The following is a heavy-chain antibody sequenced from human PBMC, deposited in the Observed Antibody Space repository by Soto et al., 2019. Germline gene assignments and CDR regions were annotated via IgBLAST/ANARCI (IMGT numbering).Heavy chain of an antibody. CDR2: ISSSGSTI. J-gene: IGHJ5*02. CDR3: ARDKRRQESIGARPGLFDP. CDR1: GFTFSSYE. D-gene: IGHD6-6*01. V-gene: IGHV3-48*03. Sequence: GGSLRLSCAASGFTFSSYEMNWVRQAPGKGLEWVSYISSSGSTIYYADSVKGRFTISRDNAKNSLYLQMNSLRAEDTAVYYCARDKRRQESIGARPGLFDPWGQGTLVTASS.